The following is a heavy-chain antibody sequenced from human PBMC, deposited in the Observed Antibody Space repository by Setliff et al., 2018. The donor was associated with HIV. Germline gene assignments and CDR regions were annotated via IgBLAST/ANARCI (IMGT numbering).Heavy chain of an antibody. J-gene: IGHJ5*02. D-gene: IGHD6-13*01. Sequence: ETLSLTCAVYGGSFSGYYWSWVRQPPGKGLEWVGRIKSKTDGGTTDYAAPVKGRFTISRDDSKNTLYLQMNSLKTEDTAVYYCTAALQQQVVRWFDPWGQGTLVTVSS. CDR1: GGSFSGYY. V-gene: IGHV3-15*01. CDR2: IKSKTDGGTT. CDR3: TAALQQQVVRWFDP.